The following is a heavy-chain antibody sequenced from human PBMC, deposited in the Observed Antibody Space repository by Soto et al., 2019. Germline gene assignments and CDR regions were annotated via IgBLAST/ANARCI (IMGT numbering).Heavy chain of an antibody. D-gene: IGHD1-26*01. CDR2: ISYDGSNN. CDR1: GLTFGAYG. J-gene: IGHJ4*02. V-gene: IGHV3-30*18. Sequence: QVQLVESGGGGAQPGRSLGLSCVASGLTFGAYGRNWVRKAPGRGREWVAIISYDGSNNYYADSVKGRFTISRDNSKNTLYLQMNSLRAEDTSVYYCAKEGGLSGSYYISSSYYFDYWGQGTLVTVSS. CDR3: AKEGGLSGSYYISSSYYFDY.